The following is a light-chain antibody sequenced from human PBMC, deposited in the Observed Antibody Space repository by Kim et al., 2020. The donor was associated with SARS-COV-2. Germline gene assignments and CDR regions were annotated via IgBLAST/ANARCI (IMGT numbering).Light chain of an antibody. CDR3: QQFTSYPFT. CDR2: ALS. V-gene: IGKV1-13*02. Sequence: SASVGDRVTITCRASQGIGHGLAWYQQKPGRSPTLLIYALSTLASGVPTTFSGRGSGTDFTLSISSLQPEDSATYYCQQFTSYPFTFGPGTKLEI. J-gene: IGKJ2*01. CDR1: QGIGHG.